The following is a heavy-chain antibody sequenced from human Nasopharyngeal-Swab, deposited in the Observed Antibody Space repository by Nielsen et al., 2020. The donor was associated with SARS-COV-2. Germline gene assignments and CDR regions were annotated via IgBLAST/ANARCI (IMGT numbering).Heavy chain of an antibody. V-gene: IGHV3-15*01. CDR2: IKSKTDGGTT. Sequence: GESLKISCAASGFTFSNAWMSWVRQAPGKGPEWVGRIKSKTDGGTTDYAAPVKGRFTISRDDSKNTLYLQMNSLKTEDTAVYYCTTDIPLLSHGYWGQGTLVTVSS. CDR3: TTDIPLLSHGY. J-gene: IGHJ4*02. CDR1: GFTFSNAW. D-gene: IGHD3-10*01.